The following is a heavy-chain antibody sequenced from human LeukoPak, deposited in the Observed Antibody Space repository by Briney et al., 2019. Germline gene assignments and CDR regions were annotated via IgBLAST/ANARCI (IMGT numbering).Heavy chain of an antibody. CDR2: INTGNDNT. J-gene: IGHJ4*02. D-gene: IGHD1-26*01. CDR3: ARRSGRYYDY. CDR1: GYTFTNYA. V-gene: IGHV1-3*04. Sequence: GASVKVSCKASGYTFTNYAIHWVRQAPGQRLEWMGWINTGNDNTKYSQEFQGRVAITRVTSASTAYMELSSLRSEDTAVYYCARRSGRYYDYWGQGTLVTVSS.